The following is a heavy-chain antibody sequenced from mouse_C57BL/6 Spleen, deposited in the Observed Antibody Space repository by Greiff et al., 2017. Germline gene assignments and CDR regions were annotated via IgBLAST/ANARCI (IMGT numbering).Heavy chain of an antibody. CDR1: GYTFTSYW. CDR2: IYPGSGST. J-gene: IGHJ1*03. V-gene: IGHV1-55*01. Sequence: VKLQQPGAELVKPGASVKMSCKASGYTFTSYWITWVKQRPGQGLEWIGDIYPGSGSTNYNEKFKSKATLTVDTSSSTAYMQLSSLTSEDSAVYYCARRPDWYFDVWGTGTTVTVSS. CDR3: ARRPDWYFDV.